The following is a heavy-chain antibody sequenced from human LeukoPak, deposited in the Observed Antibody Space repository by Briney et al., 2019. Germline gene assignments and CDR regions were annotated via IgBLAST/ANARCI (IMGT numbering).Heavy chain of an antibody. CDR2: IFYSGNT. CDR3: XXXXXXXXXCXXXXY. Sequence: XSGGXSGSWIRQXPGXGLEWIGYIFYSGNTYYNPSLKSRVTISVDTSKNQFSLKLSSVTGADTAVYXXXXXXXXXXXCXXXXYWGQGXLXTVSS. V-gene: IGHV4-30-4*07. J-gene: IGHJ4*02. CDR1: XSGGXS.